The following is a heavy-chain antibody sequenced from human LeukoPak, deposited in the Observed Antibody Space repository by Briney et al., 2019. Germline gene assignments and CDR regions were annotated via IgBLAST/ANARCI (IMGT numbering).Heavy chain of an antibody. J-gene: IGHJ4*02. V-gene: IGHV1-69*02. D-gene: IGHD3-10*01. CDR3: ARRSGSYMRDY. CDR2: IIPILGIA. Sequence: GASVKASCKASGGTFSSYTISWVRQAPGQGLEWMGRIIPILGIANYAQKFQGRVTITADKSTSTAYMELSGLRSEDTAVYYCARRSGSYMRDYWGQGTLVTVSS. CDR1: GGTFSSYT.